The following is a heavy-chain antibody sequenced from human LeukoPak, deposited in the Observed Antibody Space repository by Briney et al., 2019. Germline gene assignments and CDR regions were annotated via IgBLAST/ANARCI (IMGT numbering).Heavy chain of an antibody. CDR3: ARKIAVAAYLYFQH. CDR2: INPNRGGT. D-gene: IGHD6-19*01. CDR1: GYTFTGYY. J-gene: IGHJ1*01. Sequence: ASAKVSCKASGYTFTGYYTHWVRQAPGQGLEWMGWINPNRGGTNYAQKFQGRVTMTRGTSISTAYMELSRLRSDDTAVYYCARKIAVAAYLYFQHWGQGTLVTVSS. V-gene: IGHV1-2*02.